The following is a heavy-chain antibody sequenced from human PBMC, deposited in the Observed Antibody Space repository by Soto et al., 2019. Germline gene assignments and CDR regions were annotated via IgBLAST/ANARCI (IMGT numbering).Heavy chain of an antibody. CDR1: GGSINNYY. J-gene: IGHJ4*02. CDR2: VYYSGTT. Sequence: SETLSLTCTVSGGSINNYYWSWIRQSPWKGLEWIGYVYYSGTTNYNPTLKSRITILVDTSENQFSLKLTSVTTADTAVYYCARDYYGSGSYYIYWGQGTLVTVSS. CDR3: ARDYYGSGSYYIY. V-gene: IGHV4-59*01. D-gene: IGHD3-10*01.